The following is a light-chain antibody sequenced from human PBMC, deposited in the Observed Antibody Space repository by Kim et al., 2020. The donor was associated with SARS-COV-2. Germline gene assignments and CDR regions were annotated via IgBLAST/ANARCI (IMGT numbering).Light chain of an antibody. CDR2: GAS. J-gene: IGKJ2*01. V-gene: IGKV3-15*01. CDR1: QSVKNN. Sequence: RSVSAGERATRSGRASQSVKNNLAWYQQKPGQAPRLLVYGASTRATGVPARFSASGSETEFTLTITSLQSEDFAVYYCQQYTYWPTFGQGTKLEI. CDR3: QQYTYWPT.